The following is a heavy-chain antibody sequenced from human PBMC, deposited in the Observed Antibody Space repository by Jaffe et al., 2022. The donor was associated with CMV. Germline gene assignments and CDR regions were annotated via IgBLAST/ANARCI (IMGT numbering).Heavy chain of an antibody. J-gene: IGHJ3*02. V-gene: IGHV3-49*05. Sequence: EVQLVESGGGLVKPGRSLRLSCTASGFTFGDYAMSWFRQAPGKGLEWVGFIRSKAYGGTTEYAASVKGRFTISRDDSKSIAYLQMNSLKTEDTAVYYCTRGMKQWLPHAFDIWGQGTMVTVSS. CDR3: TRGMKQWLPHAFDI. D-gene: IGHD6-19*01. CDR2: IRSKAYGGTT. CDR1: GFTFGDYA.